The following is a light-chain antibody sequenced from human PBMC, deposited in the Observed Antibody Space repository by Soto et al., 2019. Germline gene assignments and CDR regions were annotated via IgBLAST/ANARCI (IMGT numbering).Light chain of an antibody. CDR3: LQTYTSPRT. CDR1: QSISKY. Sequence: DIQMTQSPSSLSSSVGDRITITCRARQSISKYLNWYQQKPGKAPKLLISLATTLQSGVPSRFSGSGSGTAFTLTTRSLQPEDFATYYCLQTYTSPRTFGQGTKVEI. V-gene: IGKV1-39*01. CDR2: LAT. J-gene: IGKJ1*01.